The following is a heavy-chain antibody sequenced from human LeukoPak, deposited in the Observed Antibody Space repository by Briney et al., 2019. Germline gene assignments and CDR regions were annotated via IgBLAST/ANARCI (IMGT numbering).Heavy chain of an antibody. CDR1: GGSISSGGDY. D-gene: IGHD3-22*01. CDR2: IYYSGST. V-gene: IGHV4-31*03. CDR3: AREYYDSSGSPNWFDP. J-gene: IGHJ5*02. Sequence: ASETLSLTCTVSGGSISSGGDYWSWIRQHPGKGLEWIGYIYYSGSTYYNPSLKSRVTISVDTSKNQFSLKLSSVTAADTAVYYCAREYYDSSGSPNWFDPWGQGTLVTVSS.